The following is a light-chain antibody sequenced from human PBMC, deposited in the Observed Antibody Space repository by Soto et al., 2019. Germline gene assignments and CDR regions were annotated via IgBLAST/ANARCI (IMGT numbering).Light chain of an antibody. V-gene: IGKV1-9*01. CDR2: AAS. CDR3: QQLHTFPRT. CDR1: QGISTF. J-gene: IGKJ1*01. Sequence: DIQLTQSPSFLSASVGDRVTITCRASQGISTFLAWYQQKPGKAPELLIYAASTLQSGVPPRFSGSGSGTQFTLTISSLQPEDFATYYCQQLHTFPRTFGQGTKVDIK.